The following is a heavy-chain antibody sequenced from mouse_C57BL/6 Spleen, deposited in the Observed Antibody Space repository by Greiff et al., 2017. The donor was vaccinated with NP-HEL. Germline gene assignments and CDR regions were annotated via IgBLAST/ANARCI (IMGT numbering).Heavy chain of an antibody. D-gene: IGHD2-1*01. V-gene: IGHV3-6*01. CDR3: ARGENYPSWFAY. CDR2: ISYDGSN. CDR1: GYSITSGYY. J-gene: IGHJ3*01. Sequence: VQLKESGPGLVKPSQSLSLTCSVTGYSITSGYYWNWIRQFPGNKLEWMGYISYDGSNNYNPSLKNRISITRDTSKNQFFLKLNSVTTEDTATYYCARGENYPSWFAYWGQGTLVTVSA.